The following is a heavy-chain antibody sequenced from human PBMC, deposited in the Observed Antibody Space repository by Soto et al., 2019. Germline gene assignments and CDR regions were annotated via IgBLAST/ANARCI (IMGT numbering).Heavy chain of an antibody. CDR1: GYTLTSYG. CDR2: ISAYNGNT. Sequence: ASVKVSCKASGYTLTSYGISWVRQAPGQGLEWMGWISAYNGNTNYAQKLQGRVTMTTDTSTSTAYMELRSLRSDDTAVYYCARDRAVALKKPEFDYWGQGTLVTVSS. D-gene: IGHD6-19*01. J-gene: IGHJ4*02. V-gene: IGHV1-18*04. CDR3: ARDRAVALKKPEFDY.